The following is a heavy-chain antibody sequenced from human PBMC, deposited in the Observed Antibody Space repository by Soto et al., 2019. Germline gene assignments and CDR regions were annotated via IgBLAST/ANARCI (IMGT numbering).Heavy chain of an antibody. Sequence: PSQTLSLTCVISGDSVSSNSAAWNWIRQSPSRGLEWLGRSYYRSKWYNDYAVSVKSRITINPDTSKNQFSLQLNSVSPEDTAVYYCARAGHYDFCSDTHNWFDPWGQGTLVTVSS. CDR1: GDSVSSNSAA. V-gene: IGHV6-1*01. J-gene: IGHJ5*02. D-gene: IGHD3-3*01. CDR2: SYYRSKWYN. CDR3: ARAGHYDFCSDTHNWFDP.